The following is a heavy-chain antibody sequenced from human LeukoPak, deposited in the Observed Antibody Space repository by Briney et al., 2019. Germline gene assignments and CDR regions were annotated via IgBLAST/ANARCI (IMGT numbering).Heavy chain of an antibody. CDR3: ARGATISETGYFDF. Sequence: PSETLSLTCAVYGGSFSRYYWGWIRQSPGKGLKWIAEIDHRGDTNYNPSVKSRVTISVDTSKNQFSLKVRSLTAADTAVYYCARGATISETGYFDFWGQGTLVTVSS. CDR1: GGSFSRYY. CDR2: IDHRGDT. J-gene: IGHJ4*03. D-gene: IGHD5-24*01. V-gene: IGHV4-34*01.